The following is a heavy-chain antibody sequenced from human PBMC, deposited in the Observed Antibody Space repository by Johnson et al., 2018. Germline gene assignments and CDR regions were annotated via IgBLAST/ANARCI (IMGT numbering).Heavy chain of an antibody. CDR2: MSYDGSHK. D-gene: IGHD3-9*01. CDR1: GFAFSSYA. V-gene: IGHV3-30-3*01. Sequence: QVQLVQSGGGVVQPGRSLRLSCAASGFAFSSYALHWVRQAPGKGLEWVALMSYDGSHKYSADSVKGRFSISRDNSKNTLSLHMSSLRAEDTAVYYCSRGGTTGSTWDDVFDIWGQGTMVTLSS. CDR3: SRGGTTGSTWDDVFDI. J-gene: IGHJ3*02.